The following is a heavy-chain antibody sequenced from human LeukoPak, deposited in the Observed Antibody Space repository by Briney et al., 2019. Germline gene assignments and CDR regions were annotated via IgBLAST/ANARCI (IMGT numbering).Heavy chain of an antibody. V-gene: IGHV1-3*01. CDR1: GYTFINYA. CDR2: INAVNGYT. CDR3: ARGPRAAADDY. D-gene: IGHD6-13*01. Sequence: ASVKVSCKASGYTFINYAINWGRQAPGQRPEWMGWINAVNGYTKYSQKFQGRVTITRDTSASTAYMELTSLTSADTAVYFCARGPRAAADDYWGQGTLVTVSS. J-gene: IGHJ4*02.